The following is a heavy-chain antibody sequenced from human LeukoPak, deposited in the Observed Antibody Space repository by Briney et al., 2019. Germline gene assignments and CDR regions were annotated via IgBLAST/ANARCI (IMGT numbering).Heavy chain of an antibody. D-gene: IGHD2-2*01. Sequence: TLSLTCTVSSDSISSGGYYWSWIRQLPGKGLEWIGYIYYSGSTFYNPSLKSRVTISVDTSKNQFSLKLSSVTAADTAVYYCARAGDIVVVPAADYYYYYMDVWGKGTTVTVSS. CDR1: SDSISSGGYY. CDR3: ARAGDIVVVPAADYYYYYMDV. CDR2: IYYSGST. V-gene: IGHV4-31*03. J-gene: IGHJ6*03.